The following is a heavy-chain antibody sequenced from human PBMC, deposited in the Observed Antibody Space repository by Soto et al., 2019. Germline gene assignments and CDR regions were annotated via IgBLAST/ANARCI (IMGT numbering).Heavy chain of an antibody. CDR1: GFTFSSYA. Sequence: PGGSLGLSCAASGFTFSSYAMHWVRQAPGKGLEWVAVISYDGSNKYYADSVKGRFTISRDNSKNTLYLQMNSLRAEDTAVYYCARDSVRELLWFGVNAFDIWGQGTMVTVSS. CDR3: ARDSVRELLWFGVNAFDI. J-gene: IGHJ3*02. D-gene: IGHD3-10*01. CDR2: ISYDGSNK. V-gene: IGHV3-30-3*01.